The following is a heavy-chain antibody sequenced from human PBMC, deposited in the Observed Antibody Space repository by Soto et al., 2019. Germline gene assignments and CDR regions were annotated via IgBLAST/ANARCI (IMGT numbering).Heavy chain of an antibody. Sequence: GGSLRLSCAASGFTVSSNYMSWVRQAPGKGLEWVSVIYSGGSTYYADSVKGRFTISRDNSKNTLYLQMNSLRAEDTAVYYCARDPVSGYDDYWGQGTLVTVSS. D-gene: IGHD5-12*01. V-gene: IGHV3-66*01. CDR1: GFTVSSNY. CDR2: IYSGGST. J-gene: IGHJ4*02. CDR3: ARDPVSGYDDY.